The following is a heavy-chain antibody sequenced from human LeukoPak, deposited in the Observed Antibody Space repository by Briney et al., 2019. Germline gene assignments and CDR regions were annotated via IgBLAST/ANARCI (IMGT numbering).Heavy chain of an antibody. Sequence: SQALSLSCPVSTGSISSGVYYWSWIRQHPGKGLEWIGYIYYSGSTYYNPSLKSRVTISVDTSKNQLSLKLSSVTAADTAVYYCARGVRWLQLSYFDYWGQGTLVTVSS. CDR2: IYYSGST. CDR3: ARGVRWLQLSYFDY. CDR1: TGSISSGVYY. V-gene: IGHV4-31*03. J-gene: IGHJ4*02. D-gene: IGHD5-24*01.